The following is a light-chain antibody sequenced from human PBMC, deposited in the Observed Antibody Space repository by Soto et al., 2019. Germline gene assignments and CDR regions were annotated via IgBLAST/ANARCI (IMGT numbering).Light chain of an antibody. CDR1: SSDIGAYNY. Sequence: QSALTQPASVSGSPGQSITISCAGTSSDIGAYNYVSWYQQYPGKAPKLMIHDVSNRPSGVFNRFSGSKSGNTASLTISGLQAEDEADYYCSSHTSSTLVVFGGGTKVTVL. CDR3: SSHTSSTLVV. J-gene: IGLJ2*01. V-gene: IGLV2-14*01. CDR2: DVS.